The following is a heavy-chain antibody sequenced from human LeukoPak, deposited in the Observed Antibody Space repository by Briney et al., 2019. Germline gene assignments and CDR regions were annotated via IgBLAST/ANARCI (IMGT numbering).Heavy chain of an antibody. CDR3: ARERYGDYPFDP. CDR1: GGTFSSYA. Sequence: ASVKVSCKASGGTFSSYAISWVRQAPGQGLEWMGGIIPIFGTANYAQKFQGRVTITTGESTSTAYMELSSLRSEDTAVYYCARERYGDYPFDPWGQGTLVTVSS. V-gene: IGHV1-69*05. D-gene: IGHD4-17*01. J-gene: IGHJ5*02. CDR2: IIPIFGTA.